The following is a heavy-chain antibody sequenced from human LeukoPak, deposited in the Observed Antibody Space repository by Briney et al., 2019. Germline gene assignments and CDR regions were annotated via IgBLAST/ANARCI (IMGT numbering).Heavy chain of an antibody. Sequence: SETLSLTCAVYGGSFSGYYWSWIRQPPGKGLEWIGEINHSGSTNYNPSLKSRVTISVDTSKNQFSLKLSSVTAADTAVYYCARVEIDILTGYYWLDYWGQGTLVTVSS. CDR1: GGSFSGYY. V-gene: IGHV4-34*01. D-gene: IGHD3-9*01. CDR2: INHSGST. J-gene: IGHJ4*02. CDR3: ARVEIDILTGYYWLDY.